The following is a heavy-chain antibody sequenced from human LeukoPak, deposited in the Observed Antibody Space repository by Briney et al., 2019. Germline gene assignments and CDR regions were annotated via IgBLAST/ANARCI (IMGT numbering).Heavy chain of an antibody. Sequence: ASVNVSCTASGYTFTGYYMHWVRQAPGQGLEWMGWINPNSGGTNYAQKFQGWVTMTRDTSISTAYMELSRLRSDDTAVYYCARGGYSYGYEFDYWGQGTLVTVSS. CDR2: INPNSGGT. J-gene: IGHJ4*02. D-gene: IGHD5-18*01. V-gene: IGHV1-2*04. CDR3: ARGGYSYGYEFDY. CDR1: GYTFTGYY.